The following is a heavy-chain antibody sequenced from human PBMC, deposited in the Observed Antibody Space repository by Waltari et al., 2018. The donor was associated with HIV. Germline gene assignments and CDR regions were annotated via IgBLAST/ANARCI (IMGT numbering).Heavy chain of an antibody. CDR1: GDSVSSGHYY. V-gene: IGHV4-39*01. J-gene: IGHJ4*03. CDR2: IYVDGTT. CDR3: ARHLSWYNYLRGYYSPRYFDH. Sequence: QLQLQESGPGLVRPSETLSLTCSVSGDSVSSGHYYWGWIRQPPGKGLEWIGSIYVDGTTYYNPSFKSRVSISVDTSNNHFSLKLRSVTAADTAVYYCARHLSWYNYLRGYYSPRYFDHWGQGTLVTVS. D-gene: IGHD3-3*01.